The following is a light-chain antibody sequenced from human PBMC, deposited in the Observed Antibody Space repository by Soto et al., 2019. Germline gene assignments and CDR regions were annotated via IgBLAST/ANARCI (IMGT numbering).Light chain of an antibody. CDR1: QGIGSW. CDR3: QQTMTFPFA. J-gene: IGKJ4*01. Sequence: DIQMTQSPSSESASVGDGVTITCRASQGIGSWLAWYQQKPGKAPKLLISAASTLQSGVPSRFSGSGSGTHFTLTINDLQPEDFATYYCQQTMTFPFAFGGGTKVENK. CDR2: AAS. V-gene: IGKV1D-12*01.